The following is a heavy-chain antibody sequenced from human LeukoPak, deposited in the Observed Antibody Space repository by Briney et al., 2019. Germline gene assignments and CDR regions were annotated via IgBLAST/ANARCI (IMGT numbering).Heavy chain of an antibody. V-gene: IGHV4-30-2*01. D-gene: IGHD5-12*01. J-gene: IGHJ4*02. Sequence: SETLSLTCAVSGGSISSGGYSWSWIRQPPGKGLEWIGYIYHSGSTYYNPSLKSRVTISVDRSKNQFSLKLRSVTAADTAVYYCARLPGSSAYDRFDSWGQGIMVTVSS. CDR1: GGSISSGGYS. CDR3: ARLPGSSAYDRFDS. CDR2: IYHSGST.